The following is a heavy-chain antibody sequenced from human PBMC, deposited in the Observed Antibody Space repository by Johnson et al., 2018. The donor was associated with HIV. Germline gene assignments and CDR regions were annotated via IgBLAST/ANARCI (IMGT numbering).Heavy chain of an antibody. V-gene: IGHV3-74*02. D-gene: IGHD2-8*01. J-gene: IGHJ3*02. CDR1: GFTFDDYV. CDR3: ARAGMVFDI. Sequence: EKLVESGGGLVQPGRSLKLPCAASGFTFDDYVMHWVRQTPGKGLEWVSRIKSDGTSTNYADSVKGRFTISRDNAKDTLYLQLNSLTAEDTGVYYCARAGMVFDIWGQGTMVTVSS. CDR2: IKSDGTST.